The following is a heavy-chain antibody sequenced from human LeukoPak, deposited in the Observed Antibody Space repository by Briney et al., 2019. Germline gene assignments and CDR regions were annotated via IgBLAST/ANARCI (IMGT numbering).Heavy chain of an antibody. CDR2: IYYSEST. CDR1: GVSISSSSYY. CDR3: GGLTIRGSNPFDY. Sequence: RPSETLSLTCTASGVSISSSSYYWGWLRQPPGKGLQWFGSIYYSESTYYNPTPRRPATVTVDTSNYLFSRMLSSATAADTAVYYCGGLTIRGSNPFDYWGQGTLVTVSS. D-gene: IGHD3-10*01. J-gene: IGHJ4*02. V-gene: IGHV4-39*01.